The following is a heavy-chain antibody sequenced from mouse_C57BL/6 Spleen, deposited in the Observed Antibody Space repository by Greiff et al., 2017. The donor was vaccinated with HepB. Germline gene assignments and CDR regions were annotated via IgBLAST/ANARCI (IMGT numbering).Heavy chain of an antibody. CDR1: GFTFSSYG. D-gene: IGHD1-1*01. J-gene: IGHJ1*03. V-gene: IGHV5-6*01. Sequence: EVQLVESGGDLVKPGGSLKLSCAASGFTFSSYGMSWVRQTPDKRLEWVATISSGGSYTYYPDSVKGRFTIARDNAKNTLYLQMSSLKSEDTAMYYCARMDTTVVAHWYFDVWGTGTTVTVSS. CDR2: ISSGGSYT. CDR3: ARMDTTVVAHWYFDV.